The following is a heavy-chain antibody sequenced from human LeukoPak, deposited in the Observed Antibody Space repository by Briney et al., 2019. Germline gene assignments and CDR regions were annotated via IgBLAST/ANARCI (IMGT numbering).Heavy chain of an antibody. J-gene: IGHJ5*02. D-gene: IGHD3-10*01. V-gene: IGHV4-34*01. CDR1: GGSFSGYY. Sequence: SETLSLTCAVYGGSFSGYYWSWIRQPPGRGLEWMGEINHSGSTNYNPSLKSRVTISVDTSKNQFSLKLSSVTAADTAVYYCARGVSYYGSGSYYIYNWFDPWGQRTLVTVSS. CDR2: INHSGST. CDR3: ARGVSYYGSGSYYIYNWFDP.